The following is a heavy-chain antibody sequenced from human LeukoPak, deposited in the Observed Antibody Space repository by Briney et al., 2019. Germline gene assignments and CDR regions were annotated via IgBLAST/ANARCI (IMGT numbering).Heavy chain of an antibody. CDR2: ISYDGSNK. CDR3: ARGACGGDCYADY. J-gene: IGHJ4*02. Sequence: GGSLRLSCAASGFTFSSYGMHWVRQAPGKGLEWVAVISYDGSNKYYADSVKGRFTISRDNSKNTLYLQMNSLRAEDTAVYYCARGACGGDCYADYWGQGTLVTVSS. D-gene: IGHD2-21*01. CDR1: GFTFSSYG. V-gene: IGHV3-30*19.